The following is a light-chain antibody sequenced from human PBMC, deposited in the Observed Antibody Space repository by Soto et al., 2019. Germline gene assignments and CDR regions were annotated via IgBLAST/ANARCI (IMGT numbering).Light chain of an antibody. CDR3: QQYDTSPRT. J-gene: IGKJ1*01. Sequence: EVMLTQSPGTLSLSPGERATLSCRASQSIFSNYLAWYQQKSGQAPRLLIYGASNRATGIPDRFSGSGSGTDFTLAISRLEPEDVAVYYCQQYDTSPRTFGQGTKVEVK. CDR1: QSIFSNY. V-gene: IGKV3-20*01. CDR2: GAS.